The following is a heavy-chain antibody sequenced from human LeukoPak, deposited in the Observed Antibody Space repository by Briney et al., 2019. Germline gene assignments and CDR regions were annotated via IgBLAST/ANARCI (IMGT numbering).Heavy chain of an antibody. CDR3: ARGTAMVESGFDY. D-gene: IGHD5-18*01. CDR2: IYYSGST. J-gene: IGHJ4*02. V-gene: IGHV4-59*01. CDR1: GGSISSYY. Sequence: SETLSLTCTVSGGSISSYYWSWIRQPPGKGLEWMGYIYYSGSTNYNPSLKSRVTISVDTSKNQFSLKLSSVTAADTAVYYCARGTAMVESGFDYWGQGTLATVSS.